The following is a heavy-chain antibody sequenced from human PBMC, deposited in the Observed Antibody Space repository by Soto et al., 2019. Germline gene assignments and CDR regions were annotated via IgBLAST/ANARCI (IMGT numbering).Heavy chain of an antibody. V-gene: IGHV3-48*03. Sequence: PGGSLRLSCAASGFTFSSYEMNWVRQAPGKGLEWVSYISSSGSTIYYADSVKGRFTISRDNAKNSLYLQMNSLRAEDTAVYYCARGSSGSYWNAFDIWGQGTMVTVSS. CDR1: GFTFSSYE. D-gene: IGHD1-26*01. CDR3: ARGSSGSYWNAFDI. J-gene: IGHJ3*02. CDR2: ISSSGSTI.